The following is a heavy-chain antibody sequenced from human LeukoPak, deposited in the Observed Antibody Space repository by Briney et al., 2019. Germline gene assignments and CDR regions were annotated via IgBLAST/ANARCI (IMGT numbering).Heavy chain of an antibody. CDR3: ARVTTGGYYNY. CDR2: IYTSGST. J-gene: IGHJ4*02. V-gene: IGHV4-61*02. Sequence: PSQTLSLTCTVSGGAISSGSYYWSWIRQPAGKGLEWIGRIYTSGSTNYNPSLKSRVTISLDTSENHFSLKLSSVTAADTAVYYCARVTTGGYYNYWGQGTLVTVSS. D-gene: IGHD3-22*01. CDR1: GGAISSGSYY.